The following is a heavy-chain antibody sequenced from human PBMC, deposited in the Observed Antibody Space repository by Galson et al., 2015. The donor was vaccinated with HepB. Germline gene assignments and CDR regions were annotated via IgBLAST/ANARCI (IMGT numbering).Heavy chain of an antibody. CDR3: ARDPAGTIAAALWGYGY. V-gene: IGHV1-46*01. J-gene: IGHJ4*02. D-gene: IGHD6-13*01. CDR2: INPSGGST. CDR1: GYTFTSYY. Sequence: SVKVSCKASGYTFTSYYMHWVRQAPGQGLEWMGIINPSGGSTSYAQKFQGRVTMTRDTSTSTVYMELSSLRSEDTAVYYCARDPAGTIAAALWGYGYWGQGTLVTVSS.